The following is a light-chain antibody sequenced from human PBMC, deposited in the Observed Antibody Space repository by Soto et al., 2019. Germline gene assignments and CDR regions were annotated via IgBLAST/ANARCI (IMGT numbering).Light chain of an antibody. Sequence: DIQMTQSPSSLSASVGDRVTITCRASQGISSWLAWYQQKPEKDPKSLIYGASNLQSGVPSRFSGSGYGTDFNLTISNLQPEDFATYFCQQYHSYPLTVGGGTKVEIK. CDR1: QGISSW. CDR3: QQYHSYPLT. J-gene: IGKJ4*01. CDR2: GAS. V-gene: IGKV1D-16*01.